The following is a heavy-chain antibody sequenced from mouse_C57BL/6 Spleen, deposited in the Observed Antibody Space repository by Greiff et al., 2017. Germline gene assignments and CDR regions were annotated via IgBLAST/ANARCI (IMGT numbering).Heavy chain of an antibody. D-gene: IGHD2-2*01. CDR2: INPSSGYT. CDR1: GYTFTSYT. Sequence: QVQLQQSGAELARPGASVTMSCKASGYTFTSYTMHWVKQRPGQGLEWIGYINPSSGYTKYNQKFKDKATLTADTSSSTAYMQLSSLTSEDSAVYYCARDGYDDGYAMDYWGQGTSVTVSS. V-gene: IGHV1-4*01. CDR3: ARDGYDDGYAMDY. J-gene: IGHJ4*01.